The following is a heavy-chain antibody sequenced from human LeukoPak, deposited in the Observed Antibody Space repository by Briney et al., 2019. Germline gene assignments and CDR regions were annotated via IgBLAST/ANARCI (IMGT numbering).Heavy chain of an antibody. J-gene: IGHJ4*02. CDR3: ARRPGEDY. D-gene: IGHD1-14*01. CDR2: INPSGGST. CDR1: GYTFTSYY. Sequence: ASVKVSCKASGYTFTSYYMHWVRQAPGQGLEWMGIINPSGGSTSYAQKLPGRVTMTTDTSTSTAYMELRSLRSDDTAVYYCARRPGEDYWGQGTLVTVSS. V-gene: IGHV1-46*01.